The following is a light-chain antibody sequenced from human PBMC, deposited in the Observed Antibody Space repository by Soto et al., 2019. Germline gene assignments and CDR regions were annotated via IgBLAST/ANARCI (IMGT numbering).Light chain of an antibody. Sequence: QSALTQPASVSGSPGQSITISCTGTSSDVGGYNYVSWYQHHPGKAPKLIIYDVSNRPSGVSIRFSGSNSDNTASLTISGLQAEAEADYYCSSYTSSNTLGVFGTGTKVTVL. V-gene: IGLV2-14*03. J-gene: IGLJ1*01. CDR3: SSYTSSNTLGV. CDR2: DVS. CDR1: SSDVGGYNY.